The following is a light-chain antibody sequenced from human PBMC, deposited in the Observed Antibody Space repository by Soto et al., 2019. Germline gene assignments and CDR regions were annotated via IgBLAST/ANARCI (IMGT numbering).Light chain of an antibody. J-gene: IGKJ2*01. CDR1: QYVRSGY. V-gene: IGKV3D-20*01. CDR3: QQYGTSPST. CDR2: DAS. Sequence: DIVLTQSPATLSLSPGERATLSCGASQYVRSGYVAWYQQKPGLAPRLLIYDASSRATGIPDRFTGSGSGTDFTLAISRMEHEDFAVYFCQQYGTSPSTFGQGTKLE.